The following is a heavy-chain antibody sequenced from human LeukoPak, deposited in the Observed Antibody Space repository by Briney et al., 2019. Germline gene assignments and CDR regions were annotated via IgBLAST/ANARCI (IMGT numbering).Heavy chain of an antibody. CDR3: ARDGLYTNGYSYFDY. CDR1: GGSFSIYH. D-gene: IGHD2-8*01. V-gene: IGHV4-4*07. CDR2: AHSDGTT. Sequence: SETLSLTCTVSGGSFSIYHWSWIRQFVGKGLEWIGRAHSDGTTNYNPYLKSRVTMSIDTSKNQFSLKLNSVTAADTAVYYCARDGLYTNGYSYFDYWGQGTLVTVSS. J-gene: IGHJ4*02.